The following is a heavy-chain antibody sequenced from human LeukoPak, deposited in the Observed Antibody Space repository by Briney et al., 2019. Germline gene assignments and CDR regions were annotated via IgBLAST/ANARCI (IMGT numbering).Heavy chain of an antibody. CDR3: VKDNPLDY. CDR2: IRYDGSNE. D-gene: IGHD1-14*01. V-gene: IGHV3-30*02. Sequence: GGSLRLSCAASGFTFSSYGMHWVRQAPGKGLEWVSFIRYDGSNEYYADSVRGRFTISRDNSKNTLFLQMNSLRPEDTALYYCVKDNPLDYWGQGTLVIVSS. J-gene: IGHJ4*02. CDR1: GFTFSSYG.